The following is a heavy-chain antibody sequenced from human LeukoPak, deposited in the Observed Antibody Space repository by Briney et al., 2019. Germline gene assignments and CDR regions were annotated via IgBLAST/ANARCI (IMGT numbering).Heavy chain of an antibody. V-gene: IGHV4-4*07. D-gene: IGHD4-17*01. CDR3: ARDNDYGNRFDP. CDR1: GGSISSYY. J-gene: IGHJ5*02. Sequence: SETLSLTCTVSGGSISSYYWSWIRQPAGKGLEWIGRIYTSGSTSYNPSLKSRVTMSVDTSKNQFSLKLSSVTAADTAVYYCARDNDYGNRFDPWGQGTLVTVSS. CDR2: IYTSGST.